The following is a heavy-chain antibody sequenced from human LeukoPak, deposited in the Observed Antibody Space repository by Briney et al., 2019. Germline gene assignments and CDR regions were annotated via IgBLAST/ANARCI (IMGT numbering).Heavy chain of an antibody. J-gene: IGHJ4*02. V-gene: IGHV1-46*01. CDR1: GYTFTSYY. CDR2: INPSGGST. D-gene: IGHD3-22*01. Sequence: GASVKVSCTASGYTFTSYYMHWVRQAPGQGLEWMGIINPSGGSTNYAQKFQGRVTMTRDTSTSTVYMELSSLRSEDTAVYYCARDSSPTLITFDYWGQGTLVTVSS. CDR3: ARDSSPTLITFDY.